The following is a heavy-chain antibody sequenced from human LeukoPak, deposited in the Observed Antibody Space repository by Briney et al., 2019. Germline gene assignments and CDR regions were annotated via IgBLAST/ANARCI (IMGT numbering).Heavy chain of an antibody. Sequence: PGGSLRLSCAASGFTFSSYWMSWVRQAPGKGLEWVANIKQDGSEKYYVDSVKGRFTISRDNAKNSLYLQMNSLRAEDTAVYYCARDEKYCSSTSCYKYYYYGMDVWGQGTTATVSS. CDR1: GFTFSSYW. CDR3: ARDEKYCSSTSCYKYYYYGMDV. J-gene: IGHJ6*02. D-gene: IGHD2-2*02. V-gene: IGHV3-7*01. CDR2: IKQDGSEK.